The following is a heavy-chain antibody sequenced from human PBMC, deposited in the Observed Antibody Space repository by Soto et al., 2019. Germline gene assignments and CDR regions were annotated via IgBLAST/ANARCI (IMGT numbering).Heavy chain of an antibody. J-gene: IGHJ5*02. CDR3: VRDQYSGYDFAL. Sequence: SGSAGSPGAGSNLGCWVRQPPGKGLEWIGYIPSRGRPFYNPSLTSRGTISADSSKNQLSLQLTSVTAADTAVYYCVRDQYSGYDFALWGQGNLVT. CDR2: IPSRGRP. D-gene: IGHD5-12*01. CDR1: AGSPGAGSNL. V-gene: IGHV4-30-4*01.